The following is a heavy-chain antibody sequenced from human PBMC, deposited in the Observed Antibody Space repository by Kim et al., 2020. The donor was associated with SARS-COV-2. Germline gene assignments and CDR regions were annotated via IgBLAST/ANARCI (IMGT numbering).Heavy chain of an antibody. CDR3: VRDRMGGAFGM. CDR2: ITKSSTTI. Sequence: GGSLRLFCATSGFTFSAYDMNWVRQAPGKGLEWLSFITKSSTTIYYADSVEGRFTISRDNAKNSLFLQMNSLRDEDTALYYCVRDRMGGAFGMLAQGTMV. J-gene: IGHJ3*02. D-gene: IGHD3-16*01. CDR1: GFTFSAYD. V-gene: IGHV3-48*02.